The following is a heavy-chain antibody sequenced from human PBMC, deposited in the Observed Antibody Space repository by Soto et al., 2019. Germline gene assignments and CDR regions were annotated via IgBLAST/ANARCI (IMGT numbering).Heavy chain of an antibody. CDR1: GYSFTNYW. Sequence: GESLKISCKGSGYSFTNYWIGWVRQMPGTGLEWMGIIYPGNSNTRYSPSFEGQVTMSADKSINTASLQWSSLRASDTAIYFCARPSDVGLASSFEYWGQGTQVTVSS. CDR2: IYPGNSNT. CDR3: ARPSDVGLASSFEY. V-gene: IGHV5-51*01. J-gene: IGHJ4*02.